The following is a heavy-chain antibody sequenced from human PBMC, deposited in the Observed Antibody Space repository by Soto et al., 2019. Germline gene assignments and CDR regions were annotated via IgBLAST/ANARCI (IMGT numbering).Heavy chain of an antibody. V-gene: IGHV2-5*02. CDR2: IYWDDDK. Sequence: QITLKESGPTLVKPTQTLTLTCTFSGFSLSTSGVGVGWIRQPPGKALEWLALIYWDDDKRYSPSLKSRLTITKDTSKNPVVLTMTNMDPVDTATYYGAHRRGSGWYTRIMYGMDVWGQGTTVTVSS. D-gene: IGHD6-19*01. CDR3: AHRRGSGWYTRIMYGMDV. J-gene: IGHJ6*02. CDR1: GFSLSTSGVG.